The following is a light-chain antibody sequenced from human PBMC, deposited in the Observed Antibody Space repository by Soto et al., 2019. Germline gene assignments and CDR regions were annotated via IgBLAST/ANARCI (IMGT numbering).Light chain of an antibody. J-gene: IGLJ1*01. CDR2: EVR. Sequence: QSVLTQPASVSGSPGQSITISCTGTSSDVGFYNYVSWYQQNPGKAPKLMIYEVRNRPSGVSNRFSGSKSGNTASLTISGLQAEDEADYYCSSFTNTDTLVFGTGPSSPS. CDR3: SSFTNTDTLV. CDR1: SSDVGFYNY. V-gene: IGLV2-14*01.